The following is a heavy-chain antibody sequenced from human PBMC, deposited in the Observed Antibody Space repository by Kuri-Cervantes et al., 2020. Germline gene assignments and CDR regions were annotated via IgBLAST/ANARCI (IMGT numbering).Heavy chain of an antibody. Sequence: GESLKISCAASGFTFSSYAMSWVRQAPGKGLEWVSAISGSGGSTYYADSVKGRFTISRDNSKNTLYLQMNSLRAEDTAVYFCAKETVHGTQTLDYWGQGTLVTVSS. CDR3: AKETVHGTQTLDY. J-gene: IGHJ4*02. D-gene: IGHD4-17*01. CDR2: ISGSGGST. V-gene: IGHV3-23*01. CDR1: GFTFSSYA.